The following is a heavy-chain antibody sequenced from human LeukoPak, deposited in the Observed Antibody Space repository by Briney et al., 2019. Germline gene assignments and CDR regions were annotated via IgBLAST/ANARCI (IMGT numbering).Heavy chain of an antibody. Sequence: GRSLRLSCAASGFTFSSYAMHWVRQAPGKGLEWVAVISYDGSNKYYADSVKGRFTISRDNSKNTLYLQMNSLRAEDTAVYYCAREGYSGYYFDYWGQGTLVTVSS. D-gene: IGHD3-22*01. CDR1: GFTFSSYA. J-gene: IGHJ4*02. CDR2: ISYDGSNK. CDR3: AREGYSGYYFDY. V-gene: IGHV3-30*04.